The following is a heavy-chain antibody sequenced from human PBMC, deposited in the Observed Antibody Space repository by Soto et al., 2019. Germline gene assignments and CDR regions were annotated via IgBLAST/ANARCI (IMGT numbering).Heavy chain of an antibody. D-gene: IGHD2-2*02. Sequence: GGSLRLSCAASGFTFSSYWKSWVRQAPGKGLEWVANIKQDGSEKYYVDSVKGRFTISRDNAKNSLYLQMNSLRAEDTAVYYCARFHCSSTSCYIGWFDPWGQGTLVTVSS. J-gene: IGHJ5*02. CDR1: GFTFSSYW. CDR2: IKQDGSEK. CDR3: ARFHCSSTSCYIGWFDP. V-gene: IGHV3-7*01.